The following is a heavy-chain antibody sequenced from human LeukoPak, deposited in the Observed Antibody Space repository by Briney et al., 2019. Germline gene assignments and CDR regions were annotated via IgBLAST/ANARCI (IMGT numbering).Heavy chain of an antibody. Sequence: SETLSLTCTVSGYSISSGYYWGWIRQPPGKGLEWIGSIYHSGSTYYNPSLKSRVTISVDTSKNQFSLKLSSVTAADTAVYYCARGQTHYDSSGYKENFDYWGQGTLVTVSS. V-gene: IGHV4-38-2*02. CDR1: GYSISSGYY. CDR2: IYHSGST. CDR3: ARGQTHYDSSGYKENFDY. J-gene: IGHJ4*02. D-gene: IGHD3-22*01.